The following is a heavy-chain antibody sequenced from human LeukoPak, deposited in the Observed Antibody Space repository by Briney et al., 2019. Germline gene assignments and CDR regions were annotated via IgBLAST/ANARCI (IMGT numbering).Heavy chain of an antibody. J-gene: IGHJ4*02. CDR2: IGSSGTTI. V-gene: IGHV3-48*03. Sequence: GGSLRLSCAVSGFPFSVYEMNWVRQAPGKGLEWVSNIGSSGTTIYYADSVRGRFSISRDNAKTSLYLQMNSLRVEHTAVYYCAILAVASDFDYWGQGALVTVSS. D-gene: IGHD6-19*01. CDR3: AILAVASDFDY. CDR1: GFPFSVYE.